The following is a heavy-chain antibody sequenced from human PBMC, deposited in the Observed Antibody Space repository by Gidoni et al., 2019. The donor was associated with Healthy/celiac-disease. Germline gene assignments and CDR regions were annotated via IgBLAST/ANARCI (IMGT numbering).Heavy chain of an antibody. CDR2: ISSSGSTI. V-gene: IGHV3-11*01. J-gene: IGHJ6*02. D-gene: IGHD5-12*01. CDR3: ARGQVATSVYYYYGMDV. CDR1: GFTFRDSY. Sequence: QVQLVESGGGLVKPGGSLRLSCAASGFTFRDSYMSWIRQAPGKGLEWVSYISSSGSTIYYADSVKGRFTISRDNAKNSLYLQMNSLRAEDTAVYYCARGQVATSVYYYYGMDVWGQGTTVTVSS.